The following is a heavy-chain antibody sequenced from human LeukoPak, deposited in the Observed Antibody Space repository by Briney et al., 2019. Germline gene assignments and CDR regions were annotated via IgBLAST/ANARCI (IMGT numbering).Heavy chain of an antibody. CDR3: ARQGSGSSYYYYTLPY. J-gene: IGHJ4*02. D-gene: IGHD1-26*01. CDR2: INHSGNT. CDR1: GGSLSGYY. Sequence: SETLSLTCAVYGGSLSGYYWSWIRQPPGKGLEWIGEINHSGNTNYNPSLKSRVTMSVDTSKNHFYLELNSVTAADTAVYYCARQGSGSSYYYYTLPYWGQGTLVTVSS. V-gene: IGHV4-34*01.